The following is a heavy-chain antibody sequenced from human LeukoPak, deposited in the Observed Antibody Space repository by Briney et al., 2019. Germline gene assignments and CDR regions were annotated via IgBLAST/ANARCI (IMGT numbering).Heavy chain of an antibody. Sequence: GASVKVTCKASGYTFTSYGINWVRQAPGQGLEWMGWISAYNGNTNYAQKLQGRVTMTTDTSTSTAYMELRSLRSDDTAVYYCARTGRNWTPPYNWFDPWGQGTLVTVSS. CDR3: ARTGRNWTPPYNWFDP. V-gene: IGHV1-18*01. CDR1: GYTFTSYG. D-gene: IGHD1-1*01. CDR2: ISAYNGNT. J-gene: IGHJ5*02.